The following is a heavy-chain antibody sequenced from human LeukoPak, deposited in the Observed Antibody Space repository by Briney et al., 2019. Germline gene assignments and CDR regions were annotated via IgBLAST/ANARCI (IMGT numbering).Heavy chain of an antibody. CDR1: GFTFSSYG. D-gene: IGHD6-19*01. J-gene: IGHJ4*02. Sequence: GRSLRLSCVASGFTFSSYGMHWVRQAPGKGLEGVAVIWYDGSNKYYADSVKGRFTISRDNYKNTLYLQMNSLRAEDTAVYYCARRQAGQTNFDYWGQGTLVTVSS. CDR2: IWYDGSNK. V-gene: IGHV3-33*01. CDR3: ARRQAGQTNFDY.